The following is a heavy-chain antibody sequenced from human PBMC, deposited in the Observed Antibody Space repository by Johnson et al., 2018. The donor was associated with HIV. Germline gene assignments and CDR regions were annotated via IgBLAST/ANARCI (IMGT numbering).Heavy chain of an antibody. V-gene: IGHV3-9*01. Sequence: VQLVESGGGLVQPGRSLRLSCAASGFTFDDYGMHWVRQAPGKGLEWVSGISWNSGSTGYADSMKGRFTISRDNAKNTLYLQMNSLRPEDSAVNYCATLWFGEVSVYDAFDVWGQGTMVTVSS. J-gene: IGHJ3*01. CDR2: ISWNSGST. CDR3: ATLWFGEVSVYDAFDV. CDR1: GFTFDDYG. D-gene: IGHD3-10*01.